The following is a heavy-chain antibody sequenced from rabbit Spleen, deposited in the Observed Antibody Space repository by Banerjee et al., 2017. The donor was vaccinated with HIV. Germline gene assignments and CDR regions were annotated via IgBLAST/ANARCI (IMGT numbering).Heavy chain of an antibody. D-gene: IGHD2-1*01. CDR1: GFTLSSSYW. V-gene: IGHV1S45*01. CDR2: IYGGSSGST. CDR3: ARGTGGGGDGLGL. Sequence: QEQLVESGGGLVQPEGSLTLTCTASGFTLSSSYWIYWVRQAPGKGLEWIGCIYGGSSGSTYYASWAKGRFTISKTSSTTVTLQMTSLTAADAATYFCARGTGGGGDGLGLWGQGTLVTVS. J-gene: IGHJ3*01.